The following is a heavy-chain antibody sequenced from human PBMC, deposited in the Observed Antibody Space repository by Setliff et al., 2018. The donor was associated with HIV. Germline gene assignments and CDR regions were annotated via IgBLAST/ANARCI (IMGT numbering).Heavy chain of an antibody. D-gene: IGHD3-10*01. CDR2: ISAYNGNT. J-gene: IGHJ5*02. Sequence: GASVKVSCKASGYTFIRYGISWVRQAPGQGLEWMGWISAYNGNTNYIEKLQGRVTMTTDTSTRTAYMELRSLRSDDTAIYYCARGGTMVGGVTAFDPWGQGTLVTVSS. V-gene: IGHV1-18*01. CDR1: GYTFIRYG. CDR3: ARGGTMVGGVTAFDP.